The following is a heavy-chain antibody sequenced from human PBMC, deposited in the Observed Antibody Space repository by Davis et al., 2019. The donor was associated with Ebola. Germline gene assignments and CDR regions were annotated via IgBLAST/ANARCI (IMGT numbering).Heavy chain of an antibody. CDR1: GGTFSSYA. J-gene: IGHJ4*02. Sequence: SVKVSCKASGGTFSSYAISWVRQAPGQGLEWMGGIIPIFGTANYAQRFQGRVTITADESRTTAYMELSSLRSEDTAVYYCAKDRYYDNNPLYYESECWGQVTLVTVSS. V-gene: IGHV1-69*13. CDR3: AKDRYYDNNPLYYESEC. CDR2: IIPIFGTA. D-gene: IGHD3-22*01.